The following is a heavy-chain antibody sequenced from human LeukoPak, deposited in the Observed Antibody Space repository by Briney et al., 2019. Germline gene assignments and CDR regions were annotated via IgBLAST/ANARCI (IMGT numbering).Heavy chain of an antibody. CDR1: GFTFSSFA. CDR3: ARALGYCSGGSCSYYFDY. D-gene: IGHD2-15*01. V-gene: IGHV3-23*01. Sequence: PGGSLRLSCAASGFTFSSFAMSWVRQAPGKGLEWVSVISGSGGSTYYADSVKGRFTISRDNSKNTLFLQMNSLRAEDTAVYCCARALGYCSGGSCSYYFDYWGQGTLVTVSS. CDR2: ISGSGGST. J-gene: IGHJ4*02.